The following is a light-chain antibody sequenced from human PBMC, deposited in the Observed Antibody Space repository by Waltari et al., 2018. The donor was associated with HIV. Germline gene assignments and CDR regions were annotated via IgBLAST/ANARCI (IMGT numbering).Light chain of an antibody. Sequence: ELTQPPSVSVPSGQTASLPCSGQKLPAKFTCWYQKQPGQPPILLVYQGSRRPSGIPARFSASKSANTATLTVRGAQPLDEAEYFCQAWDADHAVFGGGTTLTVL. J-gene: IGLJ2*01. CDR1: KLPAKF. CDR2: QGS. V-gene: IGLV3-1*01. CDR3: QAWDADHAV.